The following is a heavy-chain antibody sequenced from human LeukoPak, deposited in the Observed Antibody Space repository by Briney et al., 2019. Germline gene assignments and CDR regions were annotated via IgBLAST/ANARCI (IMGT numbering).Heavy chain of an antibody. D-gene: IGHD4-17*01. CDR2: MSSNGGTT. CDR3: ARAPYTYYGDYFDY. V-gene: IGHV3-64*04. Sequence: GGSLRLSCAASGFTFSSYAMHWVRQAPGKGLEYVSAMSSNGGTTDYANSVKGRFTISRDNSKNTLYLQMNSLRAEDTAVYYCARAPYTYYGDYFDYWGQGTLVTVSS. CDR1: GFTFSSYA. J-gene: IGHJ4*02.